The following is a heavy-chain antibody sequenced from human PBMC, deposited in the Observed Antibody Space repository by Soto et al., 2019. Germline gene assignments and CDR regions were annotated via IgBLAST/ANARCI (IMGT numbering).Heavy chain of an antibody. CDR3: AKDETITMIVVVITYFDY. D-gene: IGHD3-22*01. CDR1: GFTFSSYA. Sequence: PGGSLRLSCAASGFTFSSYAMSWVRQAPGKGLEWVSAISGSGGSTYYADSVKGRFTISRDNSKNTLYLQMNSLRAEDTAVYYCAKDETITMIVVVITYFDYWGQGTLVTVS. CDR2: ISGSGGST. V-gene: IGHV3-23*01. J-gene: IGHJ4*02.